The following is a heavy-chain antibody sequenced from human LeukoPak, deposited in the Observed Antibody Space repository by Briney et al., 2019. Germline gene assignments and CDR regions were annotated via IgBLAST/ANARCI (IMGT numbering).Heavy chain of an antibody. CDR3: ARDPYYGSGSSITLYYYYYYMDV. CDR2: ISAYNGNT. CDR1: GYTFTSYG. V-gene: IGHV1-18*01. D-gene: IGHD3-10*01. Sequence: ASVKVSCKASGYTFTSYGISWVRQAPGQGLEWMGWISAYNGNTNYAQKIQGRVTMTTDPSTSTAYMELRSLRSDDTAVYYCARDPYYGSGSSITLYYYYYYMDVWGKGTTVTVSS. J-gene: IGHJ6*03.